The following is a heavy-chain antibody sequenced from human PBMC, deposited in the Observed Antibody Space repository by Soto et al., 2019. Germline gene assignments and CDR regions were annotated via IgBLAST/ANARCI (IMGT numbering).Heavy chain of an antibody. Sequence: EGSLSLSCAASGFTFSSYEMNWVRQAPGKGLEWVSYISSSGSTIYYADSVKGRFTISRDNAKNSLYLQMNSLRAEDTAVYYCARVHTVAGIRFDYWGQGTLVTVSS. V-gene: IGHV3-48*03. D-gene: IGHD6-19*01. J-gene: IGHJ4*02. CDR2: ISSSGSTI. CDR3: ARVHTVAGIRFDY. CDR1: GFTFSSYE.